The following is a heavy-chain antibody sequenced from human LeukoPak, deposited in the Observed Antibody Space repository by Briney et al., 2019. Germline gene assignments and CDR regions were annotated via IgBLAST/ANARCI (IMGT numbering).Heavy chain of an antibody. Sequence: GGSLRLSCVASGFTFSNYAMSWVRQAPGKGLERVSAITGSGGITYYADSVKGRFTISRDNSKNTLYLQMNSLRAEDTAVYYCAKWGDYDVLTGYYDPDYWGQGTLVTVSS. J-gene: IGHJ4*02. CDR3: AKWGDYDVLTGYYDPDY. D-gene: IGHD3-9*01. CDR1: GFTFSNYA. V-gene: IGHV3-23*01. CDR2: ITGSGGIT.